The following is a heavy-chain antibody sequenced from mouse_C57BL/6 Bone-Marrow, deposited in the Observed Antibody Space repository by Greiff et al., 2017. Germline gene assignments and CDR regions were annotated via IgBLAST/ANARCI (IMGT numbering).Heavy chain of an antibody. CDR3: ARFYYGNCDYAMDY. V-gene: IGHV1-76*01. Sequence: VQLQQSGAELVSPGASVKLSCKASGYTFTAFYINWVKQRPGQGLVWIVRIFPGSGNTYYNEKLKGKATLIAENSSSTAYMQLSSLTSEDSAVYFCARFYYGNCDYAMDYWGQGTSVTVSS. CDR1: GYTFTAFY. J-gene: IGHJ4*01. CDR2: IFPGSGNT. D-gene: IGHD2-1*01.